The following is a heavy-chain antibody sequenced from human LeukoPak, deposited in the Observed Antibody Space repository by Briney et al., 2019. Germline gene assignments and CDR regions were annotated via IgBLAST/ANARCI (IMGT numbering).Heavy chain of an antibody. CDR2: INYNGAIT. J-gene: IGHJ4*02. V-gene: IGHV3-20*04. CDR3: ARVRLGPSFSVSHFDL. D-gene: IGHD3-3*02. CDR1: GFTFVDYG. Sequence: GGSLRLSCATSGFTFVDYGLSWVRRAPGKGLEWLCAINYNGAITDYADSVKGRFTISRDNAKNSLYLRMDSLRAEDTASYYCARVRLGPSFSVSHFDLWGQGTLVTVSS.